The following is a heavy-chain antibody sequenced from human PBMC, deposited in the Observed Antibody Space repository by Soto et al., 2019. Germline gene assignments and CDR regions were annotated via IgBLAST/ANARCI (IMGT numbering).Heavy chain of an antibody. D-gene: IGHD3-16*01. J-gene: IGHJ5*01. CDR2: ISATGGGT. CDR1: GFKFSSYA. Sequence: GGSLRLSCAASGFKFSSYAMSWVRQAPGKGLEWVSLISATGGGTYYADSVKGRFTNSRDNSDNTLYLQVHSIRAEDTAVYYCAKDRRAGGNSAFYFDFWGQGAKVTVSS. CDR3: AKDRRAGGNSAFYFDF. V-gene: IGHV3-23*01.